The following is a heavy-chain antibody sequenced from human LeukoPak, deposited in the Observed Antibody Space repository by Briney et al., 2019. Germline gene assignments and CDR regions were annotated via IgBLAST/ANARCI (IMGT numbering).Heavy chain of an antibody. Sequence: SETLSLTCTVSGGSISSSNYYWGWIRQPPGKGLEWIGSIYYSGSTYYNPSLKSRVTISVDTSKNQFSLKLSSVTAADTAVYHCARARTDYDYVWGSYRFWFDPWGQGTLVTVSS. CDR1: GGSISSSNYY. CDR3: ARARTDYDYVWGSYRFWFDP. J-gene: IGHJ5*02. V-gene: IGHV4-39*01. CDR2: IYYSGST. D-gene: IGHD3-16*02.